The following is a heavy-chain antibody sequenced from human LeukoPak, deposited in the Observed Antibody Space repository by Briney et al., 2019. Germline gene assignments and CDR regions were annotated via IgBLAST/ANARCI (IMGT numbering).Heavy chain of an antibody. D-gene: IGHD3-16*02. V-gene: IGHV3-7*03. CDR1: GFTFSSYW. J-gene: IGHJ4*02. CDR2: IKQDGSEK. CDR3: AKRKITFGGVIVHPFDY. Sequence: GGSLRLSCAASGFTFSSYWTSWVRQAPGKGLEWVANIKQDGSEKYYVDSVKGRFTISRDNAKNSLYLQMNSLRAEDTAVYYCAKRKITFGGVIVHPFDYWGQGTLVTVSS.